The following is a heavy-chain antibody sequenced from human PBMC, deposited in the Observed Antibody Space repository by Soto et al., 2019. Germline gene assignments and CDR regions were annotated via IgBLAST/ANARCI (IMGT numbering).Heavy chain of an antibody. CDR3: ARENFGTASFDS. J-gene: IGHJ4*02. Sequence: PAETLSLTCSVSGGSVTGGTYYFTCMRQPPGKGLEWIGDVYFTGSTKYNPSLKSRITISLDTSKNQFSLRLSSVTTADTAVYYCARENFGTASFDSWGQGTLVTVSS. V-gene: IGHV4-61*01. D-gene: IGHD1-7*01. CDR2: VYFTGST. CDR1: GGSVTGGTYY.